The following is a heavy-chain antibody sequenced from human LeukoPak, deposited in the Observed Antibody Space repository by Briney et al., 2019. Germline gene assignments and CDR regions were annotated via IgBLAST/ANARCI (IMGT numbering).Heavy chain of an antibody. CDR1: GFTFSNAW. V-gene: IGHV3-15*07. Sequence: PGGSLRLSCAASGFTFSNAWMNWVRQAPGKGLEWVGRIKSKTDGGTTDYAAPVKGRFTISRDDSKNTLYLQMNSLKTEDTAVYYCARLDDSSGYYPFDYWGQGTLVTVSS. CDR3: ARLDDSSGYYPFDY. D-gene: IGHD3-22*01. CDR2: IKSKTDGGTT. J-gene: IGHJ4*02.